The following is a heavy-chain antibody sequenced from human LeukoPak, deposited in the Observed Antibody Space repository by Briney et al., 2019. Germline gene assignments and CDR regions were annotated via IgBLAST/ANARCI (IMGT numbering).Heavy chain of an antibody. J-gene: IGHJ5*02. CDR2: ISSSSSYI. CDR3: ARFWPNSSGWFARVYNWFDP. V-gene: IGHV3-21*01. CDR1: GFTFSSYS. Sequence: GGSLRLSCAASGFTFSSYSMNWVRQAPGKGLEWVSSISSSSSYIYYADSVKGRFTISRDNAKNSLYLQMNSLRAEDTAVYYCARFWPNSSGWFARVYNWFDPWGQGTLVTVSS. D-gene: IGHD6-19*01.